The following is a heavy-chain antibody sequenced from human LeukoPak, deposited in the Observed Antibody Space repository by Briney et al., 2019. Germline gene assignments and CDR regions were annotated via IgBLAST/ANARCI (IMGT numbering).Heavy chain of an antibody. V-gene: IGHV3-23*01. CDR3: AKVPYGSGTRGGFDY. D-gene: IGHD3-10*01. CDR2: ISGSGDFT. CDR1: GFTFSSYG. Sequence: GGSLRLSCAASGFTFSSYGMSWVRQAPGKGLEWVSAISGSGDFTYYADSVKGRFTISRDNSKNTLYLQMNSLRAEDTALYYCAKVPYGSGTRGGFDYWGQGTLVTVSS. J-gene: IGHJ4*02.